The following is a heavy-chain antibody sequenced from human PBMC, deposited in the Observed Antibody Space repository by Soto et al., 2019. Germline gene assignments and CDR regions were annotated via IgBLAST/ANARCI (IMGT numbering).Heavy chain of an antibody. D-gene: IGHD3-3*01. V-gene: IGHV3-30*18. CDR1: GFTFSSYG. CDR2: ISYDGSNK. J-gene: IGHJ6*02. Sequence: QVQLVESGGGVVQPGRSLRLSCAASGFTFSSYGMHWVRQAPGKGLEWVAVISYDGSNKYYADSVKGRFTISRDNSKNTLYLQMNSLRAEDTAVYYCAKDRLDPTIFGARDGMDVWGQGTTVTVSS. CDR3: AKDRLDPTIFGARDGMDV.